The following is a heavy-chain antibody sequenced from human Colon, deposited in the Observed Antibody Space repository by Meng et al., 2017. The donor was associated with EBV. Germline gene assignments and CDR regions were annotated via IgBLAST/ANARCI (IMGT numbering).Heavy chain of an antibody. CDR1: GASISSNNW. V-gene: IGHV4-4*02. CDR2: IYHGGNT. CDR3: ARGNAYNAPSFDY. Sequence: QVQLQGLGRGLVGPSVPPSITCPVSGASISSNNWWGWVRQPPGKGLEWIGEIYHGGNTNYNPSLKSRVTISVDRSNDQFSLSLSSVTAADTAVYYCARGNAYNAPSFDYWGQGTLVTVSS. D-gene: IGHD5-24*01. J-gene: IGHJ4*02.